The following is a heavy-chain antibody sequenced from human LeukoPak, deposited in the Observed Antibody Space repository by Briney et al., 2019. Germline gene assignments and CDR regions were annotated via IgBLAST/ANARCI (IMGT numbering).Heavy chain of an antibody. CDR1: GFALATPEGG. Sequence: GPPLFHPPPTLTLTGSFSGFALATPEGGVGWMRQPPGKALEGLPLIHGDADKTYRPSLRNRITIPKDTSKSQVVLTITTMDPVDPATYFCAHSLSLVAVLSDDSYFASWGQGTPVTVSS. CDR3: AHSLSLVAVLSDDSYFAS. J-gene: IGHJ4*02. CDR2: IHGDADK. D-gene: IGHD3-16*02. V-gene: IGHV2-5*02.